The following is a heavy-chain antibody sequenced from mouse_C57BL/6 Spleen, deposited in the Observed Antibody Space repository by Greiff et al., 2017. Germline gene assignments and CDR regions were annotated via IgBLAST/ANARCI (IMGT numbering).Heavy chain of an antibody. J-gene: IGHJ2*01. Sequence: EVQVVESGGGLVQPGGSLSLSCAASGFTFTDYYMSWVRQPPGKALEWLGFIRNKANGYTTEYSASVKGRFTISRDNSQSILYLQMNALRAEDSATYYCARWGVTNFDYWGQGTTLTVSS. CDR2: IRNKANGYTT. CDR1: GFTFTDYY. D-gene: IGHD2-2*01. CDR3: ARWGVTNFDY. V-gene: IGHV7-3*01.